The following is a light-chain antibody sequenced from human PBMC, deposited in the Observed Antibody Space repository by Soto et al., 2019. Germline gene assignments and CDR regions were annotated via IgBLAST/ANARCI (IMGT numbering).Light chain of an antibody. V-gene: IGKV3-20*01. J-gene: IGKJ1*01. CDR2: GAS. CDR3: KQYDSSPKT. CDR1: QSVSSSY. Sequence: EIVMTQSPATLSVSPGERATLSCRASQSVSSSYLAWYQQKPGQAHRLLIYGASSRATGIQDRFSGSGSGTDFTLTIRRLEPEDFAVYYCKQYDSSPKTFGQGTKVDIK.